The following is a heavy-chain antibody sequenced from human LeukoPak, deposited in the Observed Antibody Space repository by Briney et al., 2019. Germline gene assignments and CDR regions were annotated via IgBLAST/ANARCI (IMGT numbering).Heavy chain of an antibody. CDR3: ALPSDAFDI. J-gene: IGHJ3*02. V-gene: IGHV3-33*01. CDR2: IWYDGSNK. CDR1: GFTFSSYG. Sequence: PGRSLRLSCAASGFTFSSYGMHWVRQAPGKGLEWVAVIWYDGSNKYYADSVKGRFTISRDNSKNTLYLQMNSLRAEDTAVYYCALPSDAFDIWGQGAMVTVSS.